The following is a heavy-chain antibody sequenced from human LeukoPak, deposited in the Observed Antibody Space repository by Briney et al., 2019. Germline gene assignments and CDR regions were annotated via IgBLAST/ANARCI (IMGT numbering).Heavy chain of an antibody. D-gene: IGHD5-12*01. CDR1: GGSISGYY. CDR3: ARGGGYVGH. V-gene: IGHV4-59*01. Sequence: PSETLSLTCTVSGGSISGYYWSWIRQPPGKGLEWIGHIYYSGSTNYNPSLKSRVTISVDTSKNQFSLNLSSVTAADTAVYYCARGGGYVGHWGQGTLVTVSS. J-gene: IGHJ4*02. CDR2: IYYSGST.